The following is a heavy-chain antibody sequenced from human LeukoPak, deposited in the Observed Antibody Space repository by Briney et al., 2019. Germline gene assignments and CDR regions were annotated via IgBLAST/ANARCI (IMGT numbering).Heavy chain of an antibody. CDR2: MSPNSGDT. CDR1: GYTFTSYD. J-gene: IGHJ4*02. CDR3: VRTPPNWGADY. D-gene: IGHD3-16*01. V-gene: IGHV1-8*01. Sequence: ASVKVSCKASGYTFTSYDINWVRQATGQGLEWMGWMSPNSGDTGYAQEFQGRLTMTRDTSISTAYMELSSLRSEDTAVYYCVRTPPNWGADYWGQGTLVTVSS.